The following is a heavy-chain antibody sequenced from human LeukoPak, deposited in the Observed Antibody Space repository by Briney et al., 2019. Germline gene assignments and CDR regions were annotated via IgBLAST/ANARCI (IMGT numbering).Heavy chain of an antibody. V-gene: IGHV3-23*01. CDR2: ISGSGGST. CDR3: AKHPRSFIVVVPAATLDY. D-gene: IGHD2-2*01. CDR1: GFTFSSYA. J-gene: IGHJ4*02. Sequence: GGSLRLSCAASGFTFSSYAMSWVRQAPGKGLEWVSAISGSGGSTYYADSVKGRFTISRDNSKNTLYLQMNSLRAEDTAVYYCAKHPRSFIVVVPAATLDYWGQGTLVTVSS.